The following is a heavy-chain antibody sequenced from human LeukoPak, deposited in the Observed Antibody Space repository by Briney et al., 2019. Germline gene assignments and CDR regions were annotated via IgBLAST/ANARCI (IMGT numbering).Heavy chain of an antibody. D-gene: IGHD3-22*01. V-gene: IGHV3-33*06. CDR3: AKVSGYYYASDY. Sequence: GGSLRLSCAASGFTFSSYGMHWVRQAPGKGLEWVALIWYDGSNKYYADSVKGRLTISRDNSKNTLYLQMNSLRAEDTAVYYCAKVSGYYYASDYWGQGTLVTVSS. J-gene: IGHJ4*02. CDR1: GFTFSSYG. CDR2: IWYDGSNK.